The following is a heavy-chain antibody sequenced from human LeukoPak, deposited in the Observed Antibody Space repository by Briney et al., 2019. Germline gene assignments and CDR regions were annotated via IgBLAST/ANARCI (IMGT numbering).Heavy chain of an antibody. J-gene: IGHJ6*03. D-gene: IGHD2-2*02. CDR2: ISGSGGST. Sequence: GGSLRLSCAASGFTFSSYAMSWVRQAPGKGLEWVSAISGSGGSTYYADSVKGRFTISRDNSKNTLYLQMNSLRAEDTAVYYCARGYCSSTSCYKDYYYYYMDVWGKGTTVTVSS. CDR1: GFTFSSYA. V-gene: IGHV3-23*01. CDR3: ARGYCSSTSCYKDYYYYYMDV.